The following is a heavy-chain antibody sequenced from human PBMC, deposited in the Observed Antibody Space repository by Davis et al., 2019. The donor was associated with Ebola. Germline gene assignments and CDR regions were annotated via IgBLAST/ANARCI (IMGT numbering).Heavy chain of an antibody. CDR2: INPSGGST. J-gene: IGHJ4*02. CDR3: ARGIVVVVAATGGADY. V-gene: IGHV1-46*01. D-gene: IGHD2-15*01. Sequence: ASVKVSCKASGGTFSSYAISWVRQAPGQGLEWMGIINPSGGSTSYAQKFQGRVTMTRDTSTSTVYMELSSLRSEDTAVYYCARGIVVVVAATGGADYWGQGTLVTVSS. CDR1: GGTFSSYA.